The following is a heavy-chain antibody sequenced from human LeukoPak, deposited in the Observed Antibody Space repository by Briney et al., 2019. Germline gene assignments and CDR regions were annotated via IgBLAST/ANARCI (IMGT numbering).Heavy chain of an antibody. CDR1: GYTFTSYD. CDR2: MNPKSGHT. D-gene: IGHD1-1*01. CDR3: TRGPALHTNWVGGRWYDP. Sequence: ASLKVSCTASGYTFTSYDIHWVRQATGHGLEWVGRMNPKSGHTGHAQNFKGRVTITRDTSKTTAYMELSSLTSEDTAMYYCTRGPALHTNWVGGRWYDPWGQGTLVTVSS. V-gene: IGHV1-8*01. J-gene: IGHJ5*02.